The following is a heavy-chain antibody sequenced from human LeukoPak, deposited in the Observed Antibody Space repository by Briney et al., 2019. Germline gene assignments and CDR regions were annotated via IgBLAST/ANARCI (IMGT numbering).Heavy chain of an antibody. Sequence: GGSLRLSCAASKFSFSYYAMNWVRQAPGKGLEWVSAISGSGITAYYADSVKGRFTISRDNSKNTVYLQMNSLRADDTAVYYCAKDCGGDCYAPDCWGQGTLVTVPS. CDR3: AKDCGGDCYAPDC. D-gene: IGHD2-21*02. V-gene: IGHV3-23*01. CDR2: ISGSGITA. J-gene: IGHJ4*02. CDR1: KFSFSYYA.